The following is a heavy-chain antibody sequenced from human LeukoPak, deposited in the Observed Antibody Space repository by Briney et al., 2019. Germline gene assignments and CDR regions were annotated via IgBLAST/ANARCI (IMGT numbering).Heavy chain of an antibody. D-gene: IGHD1-26*01. CDR3: ARVWEGLDYYYYGMDV. J-gene: IGHJ6*02. CDR2: INSDGSST. Sequence: GGSLRLSCAASGSTFSSYRMHWVRQAPGKGLVWVSRINSDGSSTSYADSVKGRFTISRDNAKNTLYLQMNSLRAEDTAVYYCARVWEGLDYYYYGMDVWGQGTTVTVSS. CDR1: GSTFSSYR. V-gene: IGHV3-74*01.